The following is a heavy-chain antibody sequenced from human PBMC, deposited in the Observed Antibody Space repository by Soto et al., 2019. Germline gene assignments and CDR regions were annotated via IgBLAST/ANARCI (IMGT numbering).Heavy chain of an antibody. Sequence: PSETLSLTSPVSGGSIITGRYYWSWIRQHPGKSLEWIGYIYYSGSTYYNPSLKSRVTISVDTSKNQFSLKLSSVTAADTAVYYCARASITVFSPWFDPWSQRTLVTV. CDR1: GGSIITGRYY. J-gene: IGHJ5*02. CDR3: ARASITVFSPWFDP. CDR2: IYYSGST. V-gene: IGHV4-31*03. D-gene: IGHD3-9*01.